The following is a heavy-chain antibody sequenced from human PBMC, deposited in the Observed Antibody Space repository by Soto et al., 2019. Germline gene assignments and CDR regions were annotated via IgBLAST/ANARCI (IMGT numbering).Heavy chain of an antibody. Sequence: SVKVSCQASVYSLTSYGISWVRQAPGQGVEWMGWISAYNGNTNYAQKLQGRVTMTTDTSTSTTSMELRSMRSDCTAGYYCARVDVGSGRFDYWGQGTLVTVSS. D-gene: IGHD6-19*01. V-gene: IGHV1-18*04. CDR1: VYSLTSYG. CDR2: ISAYNGNT. J-gene: IGHJ4*03. CDR3: ARVDVGSGRFDY.